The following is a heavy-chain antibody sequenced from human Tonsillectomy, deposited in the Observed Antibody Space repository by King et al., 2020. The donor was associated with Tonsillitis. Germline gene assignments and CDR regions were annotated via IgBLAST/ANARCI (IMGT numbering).Heavy chain of an antibody. D-gene: IGHD3-22*01. CDR1: GFTFSSYA. CDR3: ARGSYYDSSGYTFGDS. J-gene: IGHJ4*02. V-gene: IGHV3-30*04. CDR2: ISYDGSNK. Sequence: VQLVESGGGVVQPGRSLRLSCAASGFTFSSYAMHWVRQAPGKGLEWVAVISYDGSNKYYADSVRGRFTISRDNSKNTLYLQMNSLRAEDTAVYYCARGSYYDSSGYTFGDSWGQGTLVTVS.